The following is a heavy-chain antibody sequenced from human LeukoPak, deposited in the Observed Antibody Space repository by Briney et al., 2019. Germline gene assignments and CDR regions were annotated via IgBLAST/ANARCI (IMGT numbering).Heavy chain of an antibody. J-gene: IGHJ4*02. CDR3: ARERTAAAGPYFDY. Sequence: KTSETLSLTCTVSGGSISSHYWSWIRQPPGKGLEWIGYIYYSGSNNYNPSLKSRVTISVYTSKNQFSLKLSSVTAADTAVYYCARERTAAAGPYFDYWGQGTLVTVSS. D-gene: IGHD6-13*01. CDR1: GGSISSHY. CDR2: IYYSGSN. V-gene: IGHV4-59*11.